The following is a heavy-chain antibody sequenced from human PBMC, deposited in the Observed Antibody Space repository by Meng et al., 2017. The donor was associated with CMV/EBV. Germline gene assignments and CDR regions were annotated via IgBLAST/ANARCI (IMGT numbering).Heavy chain of an antibody. Sequence: GESLKISCAASGFTFDDYGMSWVRQAPGKGLEWVSGINWNGGSTGYADSVKGRFTISRDNAKNSLYLQMNSLRAEDTALYYCARGQTTVTTQTGNDYWGQGTLVTVSS. J-gene: IGHJ4*02. CDR3: ARGQTTVTTQTGNDY. CDR2: INWNGGST. V-gene: IGHV3-20*04. D-gene: IGHD4-17*01. CDR1: GFTFDDYG.